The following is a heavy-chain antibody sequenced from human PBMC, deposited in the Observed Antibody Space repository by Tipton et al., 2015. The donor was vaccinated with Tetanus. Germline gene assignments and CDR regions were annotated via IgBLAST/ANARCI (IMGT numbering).Heavy chain of an antibody. D-gene: IGHD5-12*01. CDR1: GFSVSSSAYY. CDR3: ARRREWVATGTYGMDV. CDR2: AYYSGTT. J-gene: IGHJ6*02. Sequence: TLSLTCSVSGFSVSSSAYYWGWIRQPPGKGLEWIGSAYYSGTTKYNPALKSRVTISVDTPKNQFSLRLSSVTAADTAVYYCARRREWVATGTYGMDVWGQGTTVTVSS. V-gene: IGHV4-39*01.